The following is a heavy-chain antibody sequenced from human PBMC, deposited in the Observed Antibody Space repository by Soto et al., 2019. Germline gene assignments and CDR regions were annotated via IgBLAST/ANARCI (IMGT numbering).Heavy chain of an antibody. CDR3: ARDRLRGYDSSGFYS. V-gene: IGHV1-18*04. CDR1: GYTFTSNY. J-gene: IGHJ4*02. Sequence: ASVKVSCKASGYTFTSNYVHWVRQAPGQGLEWMGWINPSDGNRNFAQKFEDRVTMTTATSTNTVFLELRSLKSDDTAIYYCARDRLRGYDSSGFYSWGQGTMVTVSS. CDR2: INPSDGNR. D-gene: IGHD3-22*01.